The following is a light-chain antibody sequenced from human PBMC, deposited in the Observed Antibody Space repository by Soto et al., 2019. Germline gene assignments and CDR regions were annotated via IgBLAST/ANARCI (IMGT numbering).Light chain of an antibody. CDR3: SSYTSSSTFVV. CDR2: DVS. Sequence: QSALTQSASVSGSPGQSITISCTGTSSDVGGYNYVSWYQQHPGKAPKLMIYDVSNRPSGVSNRFSGSKSGHTASLTSSGLQAEDEADYYCSSYTSSSTFVVFGGGTKLTVL. V-gene: IGLV2-14*01. J-gene: IGLJ2*01. CDR1: SSDVGGYNY.